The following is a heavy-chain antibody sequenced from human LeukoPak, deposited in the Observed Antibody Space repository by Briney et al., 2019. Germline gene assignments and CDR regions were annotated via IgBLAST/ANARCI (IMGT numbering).Heavy chain of an antibody. J-gene: IGHJ4*02. CDR1: GFTFSSYA. CDR2: ISYDGSNK. CDR3: ARVYYDILTGYYNQVFGY. D-gene: IGHD3-9*01. Sequence: PGGSLRLSCAASGFTFSSYAMHWVRQAPGKGLEWVAVISYDGSNKYYADSVKGRFTISRDNSKNTLYLQMNSLRAEDTAVYYCARVYYDILTGYYNQVFGYWGRGTLVTVSS. V-gene: IGHV3-30*04.